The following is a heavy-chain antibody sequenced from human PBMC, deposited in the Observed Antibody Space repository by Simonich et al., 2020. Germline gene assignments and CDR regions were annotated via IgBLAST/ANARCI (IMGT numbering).Heavy chain of an antibody. Sequence: GGGLVQPGGSLRLSCAASGFTFSSYAMSWVRQAPGKGLEWVSAISGSGGSTYYADSVKGRFTISRDNSKNTLYLQMNSLRAEDTAVYYCAKDLGERITMIVVVIDAFDIWGKGTTVTVSS. V-gene: IGHV3-23*01. J-gene: IGHJ3*02. CDR1: GFTFSSYA. CDR2: ISGSGGST. CDR3: AKDLGERITMIVVVIDAFDI. D-gene: IGHD3-22*01.